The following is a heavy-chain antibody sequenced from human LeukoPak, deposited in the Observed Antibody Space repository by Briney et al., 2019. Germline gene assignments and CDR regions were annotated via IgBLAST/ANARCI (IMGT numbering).Heavy chain of an antibody. V-gene: IGHV1-69*06. CDR1: GGTFSSYA. CDR3: AGTPIVVVPAALPY. J-gene: IGHJ4*02. CDR2: IIPIFGTA. Sequence: ASVKVSCKASGGTFSSYAISWVRQAPGQGLEWMGRIIPIFGTANYAQKFQGRVTITADKSTSTAYMELSSLRSEDTAVYYRAGTPIVVVPAALPYWGQGTLVTVSS. D-gene: IGHD2-2*01.